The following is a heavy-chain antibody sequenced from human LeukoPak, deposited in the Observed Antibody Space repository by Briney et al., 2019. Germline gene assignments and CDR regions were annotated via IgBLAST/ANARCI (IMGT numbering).Heavy chain of an antibody. CDR3: ARCPSSSWYVYRTYYFDY. V-gene: IGHV4-61*02. J-gene: IGHJ4*02. D-gene: IGHD6-13*01. CDR1: GGSISSGSYY. CDR2: IYTSGST. Sequence: SETLSLTCTVSGGSISSGSYYWSWIRQPAGKGLEWIGRIYTSGSTNYNPSLKSRVTISVDTSKNQFSLKLSSVTAADTAVYYCARCPSSSWYVYRTYYFDYWGQGTLVTVSS.